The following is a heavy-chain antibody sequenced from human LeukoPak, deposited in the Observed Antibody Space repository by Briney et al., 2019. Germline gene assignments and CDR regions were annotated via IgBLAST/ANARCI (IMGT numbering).Heavy chain of an antibody. Sequence: ASVTVSCKASGYTFTIYDINWVRQATGQGLEWMGIINPSGGSTSYAQKFQGRVTMTRDTSTSTVYMELSSLRSEDTAVYYCARAILGYCSGGSCYPGNWFDPWGQGTLVTVSS. D-gene: IGHD2-15*01. V-gene: IGHV1-46*01. CDR1: GYTFTIYD. CDR2: INPSGGST. CDR3: ARAILGYCSGGSCYPGNWFDP. J-gene: IGHJ5*02.